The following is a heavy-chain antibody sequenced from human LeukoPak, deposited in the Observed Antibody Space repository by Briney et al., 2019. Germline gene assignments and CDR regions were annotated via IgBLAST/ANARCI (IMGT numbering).Heavy chain of an antibody. CDR3: ARILDSAWGELGY. CDR1: GFTFRSYG. V-gene: IGHV3-30*03. CDR2: ISYDGSNK. J-gene: IGHJ4*02. Sequence: GGSLRLSCAASGFTFRSYGMHWVRQAPGKGLEWVALISYDGSNKYYADSVKGRFTISRDNSKNTLYLQMNSLRAEDTAVYYCARILDSAWGELGYWGQGTLVTVSS. D-gene: IGHD6-19*01.